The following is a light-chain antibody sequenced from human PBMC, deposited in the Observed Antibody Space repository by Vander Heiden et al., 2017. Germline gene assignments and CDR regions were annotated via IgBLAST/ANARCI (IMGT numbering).Light chain of an antibody. CDR2: RNN. J-gene: IGLJ3*02. V-gene: IGLV1-47*01. CDR1: SSNIGSNY. CDR3: AAWDNSRHRV. Sequence: QSVLTQPPSASGTPGQRVTISCSGSSSNIGSNYVYWYQQLPGTAPKLLSYRNNQRPSGVPDRFSGSKSGTSASLAISGLRSEDEAYYYCAAWDNSRHRVFGGGTKLTVL.